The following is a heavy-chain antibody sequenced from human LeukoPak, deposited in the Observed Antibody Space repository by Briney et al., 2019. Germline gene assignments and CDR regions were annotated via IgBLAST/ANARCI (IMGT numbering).Heavy chain of an antibody. Sequence: SETLSLTCAVYGGSFSDYYCTWFRQPPGRGLEWIGEINHSGSTDYSPSLKSRVTISVDTSMNQFSLKLSSVTAADTAVYYCAHSSGYQQHWGQGPLVTVSS. CDR3: AHSSGYQQH. CDR1: GGSFSDYY. CDR2: INHSGST. J-gene: IGHJ1*01. D-gene: IGHD3-22*01. V-gene: IGHV4-34*01.